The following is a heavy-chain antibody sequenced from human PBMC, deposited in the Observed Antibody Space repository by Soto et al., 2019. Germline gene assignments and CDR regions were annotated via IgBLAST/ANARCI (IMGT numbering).Heavy chain of an antibody. CDR3: ARDIFCSGGSCNYGMDV. CDR1: GGSISSGGYY. Sequence: PSETLSLTCTVSGGSISSGGYYWSWIRHHPGKGPEWIGYIYYSGSTYYNPSLKSRVTISVDTSKNQFSLKLSSVTAADTAVYYCARDIFCSGGSCNYGMDVWGQGTTVTVSS. V-gene: IGHV4-31*03. D-gene: IGHD2-15*01. J-gene: IGHJ6*02. CDR2: IYYSGST.